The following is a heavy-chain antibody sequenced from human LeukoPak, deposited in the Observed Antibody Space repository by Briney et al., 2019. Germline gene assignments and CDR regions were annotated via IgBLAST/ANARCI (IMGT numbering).Heavy chain of an antibody. CDR2: ISYDGSNK. Sequence: GGSLRLSCAASGFTFSSYAMHWVRQAPGKGLEWVAVISYDGSNKYYADSVKGRFTISRDNSKNTLYLQMNSLRAEDTAVYYCARSDDESYSSGRYWFDPWGQGTLVTVSS. CDR1: GFTFSSYA. CDR3: ARSDDESYSSGRYWFDP. J-gene: IGHJ5*02. V-gene: IGHV3-30-3*01. D-gene: IGHD6-19*01.